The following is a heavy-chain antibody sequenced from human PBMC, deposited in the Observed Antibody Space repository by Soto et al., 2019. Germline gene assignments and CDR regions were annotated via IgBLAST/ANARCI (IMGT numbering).Heavy chain of an antibody. CDR1: GFTFSSYS. Sequence: EVQLVESGGGLVQPGGSLRLSCAASGFTFSSYSMNWVRQAPGKGLEWVSYISSSSSTIYYADSVKGRFTISRDNAKNSLYLRMNSLRDEDTAVYYCARDPNPTPNHSGYDYYYYYGMDVWGQGTTVTVSS. CDR2: ISSSSSTI. D-gene: IGHD5-12*01. V-gene: IGHV3-48*02. J-gene: IGHJ6*02. CDR3: ARDPNPTPNHSGYDYYYYYGMDV.